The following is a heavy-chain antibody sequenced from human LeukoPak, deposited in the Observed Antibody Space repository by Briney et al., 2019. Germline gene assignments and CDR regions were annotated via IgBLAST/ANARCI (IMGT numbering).Heavy chain of an antibody. Sequence: GGFLRLSCAASGFTFDDYAMHWVRQAPGKGLEWVSGISWNSGSIGYADSVKGRFTISRDNAKNSLYLQMNSLRAEDTALYYCAKDPEIGSSGSYYFDYWGQGTLVTVSS. V-gene: IGHV3-9*01. CDR2: ISWNSGSI. J-gene: IGHJ4*02. D-gene: IGHD1-26*01. CDR3: AKDPEIGSSGSYYFDY. CDR1: GFTFDDYA.